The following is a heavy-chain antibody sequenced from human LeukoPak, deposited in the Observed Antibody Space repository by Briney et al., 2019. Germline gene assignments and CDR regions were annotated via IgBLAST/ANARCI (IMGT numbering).Heavy chain of an antibody. CDR2: IYSGGST. V-gene: IGHV3-53*01. J-gene: IGHJ4*02. CDR3: ARGGGYYYYSPFDY. D-gene: IGHD3-22*01. CDR1: GFTVSSNY. Sequence: GGSLRLSCAASGFTVSSNYMSWVRQAPGKGLEWVSVIYSGGSTYYADSVKGRFTISRDNSKNTLYLQMNSLRAEDTAVYYCARGGGYYYYSPFDYWGQGTLVTVSS.